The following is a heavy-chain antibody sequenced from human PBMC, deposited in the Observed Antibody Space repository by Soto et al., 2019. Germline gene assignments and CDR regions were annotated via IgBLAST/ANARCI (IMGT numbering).Heavy chain of an antibody. CDR3: AKLKRGGGMDV. CDR2: ISYDGSNK. CDR1: GFTLSSYG. Sequence: GGSLRLSCAASGFTLSSYGMHWVRQAPGKGLEWVAVISYDGSNKYYADSVKGRFTISRDNSKNTLYLQMNSLRAEDTAVYYCAKLKRGGGMDVWGQGTTVTVSS. D-gene: IGHD3-16*01. J-gene: IGHJ6*02. V-gene: IGHV3-30*18.